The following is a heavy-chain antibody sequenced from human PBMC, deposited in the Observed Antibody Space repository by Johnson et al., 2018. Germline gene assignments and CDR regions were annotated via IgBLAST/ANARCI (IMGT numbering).Heavy chain of an antibody. J-gene: IGHJ6*02. CDR2: ISSGSGYL. D-gene: IGHD1-1*01. CDR3: VRDTLEPFGMDV. CDR1: GFIFINYN. Sequence: VQLVESGGGLVEPGGSLRLSCSASGFIFINYNMNWVRQAPGKGLELVSSISSGSGYLDYSDSVKGRFTISRDNGKNALYLQMDGLRAEDTAGYYCVRDTLEPFGMDVWGQGTTVIVS. V-gene: IGHV3-21*06.